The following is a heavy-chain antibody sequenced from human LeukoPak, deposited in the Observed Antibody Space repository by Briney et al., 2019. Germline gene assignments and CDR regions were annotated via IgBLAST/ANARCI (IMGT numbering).Heavy chain of an antibody. J-gene: IGHJ4*02. CDR3: ARIVQWPKGFDH. D-gene: IGHD6-19*01. Sequence: GGSLRLSCAASGFTFSTYAMTWVRQAPGKGLHYVSAISIGGNTFYADSVKGRFTISRDNSKNTLYLQMSSLRVEDMAAYYCARIVQWPKGFDHWGQGTLVTVSS. CDR2: ISIGGNT. CDR1: GFTFSTYA. V-gene: IGHV3-23*01.